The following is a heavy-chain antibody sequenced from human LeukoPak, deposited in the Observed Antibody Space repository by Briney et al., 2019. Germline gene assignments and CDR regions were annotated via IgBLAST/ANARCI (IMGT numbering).Heavy chain of an antibody. D-gene: IGHD2-2*01. Sequence: PGGSLRLSCAASGFTFSSYAMSWVRQAPGKGLVWVSRINTDGSSTSYADSVKGRFTISRDNAKNTLYLQMNSLRAEDTAVYYCANHLARGSMSCPPFDNWGQGTLVTVSS. J-gene: IGHJ4*02. CDR3: ANHLARGSMSCPPFDN. CDR1: GFTFSSYA. CDR2: INTDGSST. V-gene: IGHV3-74*01.